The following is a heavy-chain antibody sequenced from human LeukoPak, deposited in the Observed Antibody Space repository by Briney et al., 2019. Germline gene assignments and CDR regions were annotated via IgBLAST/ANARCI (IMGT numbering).Heavy chain of an antibody. Sequence: ASVKVSCKASGYTFTGYYMHWVRQAPGQGLEWMGQINPNSGGTNYAQRFQGRVTMTRDTSISTAYMELSRLRSDDTAVYYCARAIGGPIGDPDYWGQGTLVTVSS. CDR2: INPNSGGT. D-gene: IGHD3-10*01. CDR3: ARAIGGPIGDPDY. CDR1: GYTFTGYY. J-gene: IGHJ4*02. V-gene: IGHV1-2*06.